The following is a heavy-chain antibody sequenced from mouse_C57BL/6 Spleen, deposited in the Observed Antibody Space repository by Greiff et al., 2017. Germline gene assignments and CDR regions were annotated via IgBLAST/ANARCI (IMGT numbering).Heavy chain of an antibody. Sequence: VQLQQSGPELVRPGASVKISCKAPGYTFTSYWMQWVRPRPGQGLEWIGGICPGSGSTYYNEKFKGKATLTVDTSSSTAYMQLSSLTYEDAAVYFCARRGYDSAWFAYWGQGTLVTVSA. V-gene: IGHV1-56*01. CDR3: ARRGYDSAWFAY. CDR1: GYTFTSYW. D-gene: IGHD2-4*01. J-gene: IGHJ3*01. CDR2: ICPGSGST.